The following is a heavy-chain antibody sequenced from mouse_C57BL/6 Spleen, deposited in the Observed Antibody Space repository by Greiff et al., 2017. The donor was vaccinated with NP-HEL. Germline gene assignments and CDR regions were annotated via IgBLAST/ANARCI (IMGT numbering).Heavy chain of an antibody. CDR2: IYPRSGNT. J-gene: IGHJ3*01. D-gene: IGHD1-1*01. CDR3: ARRITTGFAY. V-gene: IGHV1-81*01. Sequence: VQLQQSGAELARPGASVKLSCKASGYTFTSYGISWVKQRTGQGLEWIGEIYPRSGNTYYNEKFKGKATLTADKSSSTAYMELRSLTSEDSAVYFCARRITTGFAYWGQGTLVTVSA. CDR1: GYTFTSYG.